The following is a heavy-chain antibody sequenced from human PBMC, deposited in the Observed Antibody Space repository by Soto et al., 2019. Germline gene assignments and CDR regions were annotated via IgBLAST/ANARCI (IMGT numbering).Heavy chain of an antibody. CDR3: AGPYCSGGSCYLGYFQH. Sequence: SETLSLTCTVSGGSVSSGSYYWSWIRQPPGKGLEWIGYIYYSGSTNYNTSLKSRVTISVDTSKNQFSLKLSSVTAADTAVYYCAGPYCSGGSCYLGYFQHWGQGTLVTVSS. CDR2: IYYSGST. CDR1: GGSVSSGSYY. V-gene: IGHV4-61*01. J-gene: IGHJ1*01. D-gene: IGHD2-15*01.